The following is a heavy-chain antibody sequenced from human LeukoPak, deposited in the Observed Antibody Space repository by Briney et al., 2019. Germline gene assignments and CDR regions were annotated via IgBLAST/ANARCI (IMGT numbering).Heavy chain of an antibody. Sequence: GGSLRLSCSASGFTFSNYAMHWVRQAPGKGLEWVALISYGGSAKFYADSVKGRFTISRDNSKSTLDLQMNSLRTEDTAVYYCARVRDQRVYYFDYWGQGGLVTVSS. D-gene: IGHD6-6*01. CDR2: ISYGGSAK. V-gene: IGHV3-30*04. CDR1: GFTFSNYA. J-gene: IGHJ4*02. CDR3: ARVRDQRVYYFDY.